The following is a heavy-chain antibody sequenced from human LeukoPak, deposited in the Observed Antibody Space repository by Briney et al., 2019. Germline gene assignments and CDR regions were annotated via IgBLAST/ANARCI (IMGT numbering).Heavy chain of an antibody. V-gene: IGHV4-59*01. CDR2: IYCSGST. D-gene: IGHD5-12*01. Sequence: PSETLSLTCTVSGGSISSYYWSWIRQPPGKGLEWIGYIYCSGSTNYNPSLKSRVTISVDTSKNQFSLKLSSVTAADTAVYYCARDRGYEAFDYWGQGTLVTVSS. CDR3: ARDRGYEAFDY. CDR1: GGSISSYY. J-gene: IGHJ4*02.